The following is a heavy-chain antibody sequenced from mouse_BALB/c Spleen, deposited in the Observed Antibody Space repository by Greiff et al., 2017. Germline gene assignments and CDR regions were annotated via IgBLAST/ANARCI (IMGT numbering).Heavy chain of an antibody. D-gene: IGHD2-10*02. CDR2: INPSSGYT. V-gene: IGHV1-4*01. CDR3: TRWYGNYGYYAMDY. CDR1: GYTFTSYT. J-gene: IGHJ4*01. Sequence: QVQLKQSGAELARPGASVKMSCKASGYTFTSYTMHWVKQRPGQGLEWIGYINPSSGYTNYNQKFKDKATLTADKSSSTAYMQLSSLTSEDSAVYYCTRWYGNYGYYAMDYWGQGTSVTVSS.